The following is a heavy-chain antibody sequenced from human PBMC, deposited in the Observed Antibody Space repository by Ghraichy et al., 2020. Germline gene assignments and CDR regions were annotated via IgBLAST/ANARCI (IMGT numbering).Heavy chain of an antibody. D-gene: IGHD7-27*01. CDR2: ISGSGGST. J-gene: IGHJ3*02. CDR3: AKEGSRVGKNDAFDI. Sequence: GESLNISCAASGFTFSSYAMSWVRQAPGKGLEWVSAISGSGGSTYYADSVKDRFTISRDNSKNTLYLQMNSLRAEDTAVYYCAKEGSRVGKNDAFDIWGQGTMVTVSS. V-gene: IGHV3-23*01. CDR1: GFTFSSYA.